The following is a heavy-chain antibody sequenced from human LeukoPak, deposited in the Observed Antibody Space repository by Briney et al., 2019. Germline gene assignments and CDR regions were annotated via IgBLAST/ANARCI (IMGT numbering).Heavy chain of an antibody. CDR3: ARDGDSGGLIAYFDY. CDR1: GFNVSSNY. J-gene: IGHJ4*02. CDR2: IYSGGST. Sequence: PGGSLRLSCAASGFNVSSNYMSWVRQAPGKGLEWVSVIYSGGSTYYVDSVKGRFTISRHNSKNTLYLQMNSLKPEDTAVYYCARDGDSGGLIAYFDYWGQGTLVPVSS. D-gene: IGHD1-26*01. V-gene: IGHV3-53*04.